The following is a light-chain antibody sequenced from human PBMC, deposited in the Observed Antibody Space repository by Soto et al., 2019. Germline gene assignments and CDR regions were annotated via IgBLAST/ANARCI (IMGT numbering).Light chain of an antibody. V-gene: IGLV4-69*01. J-gene: IGLJ2*01. CDR3: QTWCTGVV. CDR1: SGHSSYA. Sequence: QLVLTQSPSASASLGASVKLTCTLSSGHSSYAIAWHQQQPEKGPRYLMKLNSDGSHSKGDGIPDRFSGSSSGAERYLTIYSLQSEDEADYYCQTWCTGVVFGGGTKLTVL. CDR2: LNSDGSH.